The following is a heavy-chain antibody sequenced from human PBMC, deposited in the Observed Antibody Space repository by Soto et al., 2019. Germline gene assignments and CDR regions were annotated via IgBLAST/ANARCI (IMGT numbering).Heavy chain of an antibody. CDR3: ARVLFSGSPSRDDAFDI. Sequence: QVQLVQSGAEVKKPGASVKVSCKASGYTFTGYYMHWVRQAPGQGLEWMGWINPNSGGTNYAQKFQGWVTMTRDTSISTAYMELSRLRSDDTAVYYCARVLFSGSPSRDDAFDIWGQGTMVTVSS. J-gene: IGHJ3*02. V-gene: IGHV1-2*04. CDR1: GYTFTGYY. D-gene: IGHD3-22*01. CDR2: INPNSGGT.